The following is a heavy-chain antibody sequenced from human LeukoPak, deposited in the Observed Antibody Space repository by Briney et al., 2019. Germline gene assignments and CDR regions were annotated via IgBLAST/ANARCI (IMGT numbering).Heavy chain of an antibody. Sequence: ASVKVSCKASGYTFTRYFIHWIRQAPGQGLEWMGMINPSGGRTSYPQKFQGRVTMTRDMSTSTVYMELSSLRSEDTAVYYCARCLTIFVPPDSWGQGALVTVSS. CDR3: ARCLTIFVPPDS. J-gene: IGHJ4*02. CDR2: INPSGGRT. D-gene: IGHD3-3*01. V-gene: IGHV1-46*01. CDR1: GYTFTRYF.